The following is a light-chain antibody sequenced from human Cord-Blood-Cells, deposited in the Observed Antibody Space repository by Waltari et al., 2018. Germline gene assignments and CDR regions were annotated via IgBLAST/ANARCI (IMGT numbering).Light chain of an antibody. J-gene: IGLJ3*02. V-gene: IGLV3-19*01. Sequence: SSELTQDPAVSVALGQTVRITCQGDSLRSYYASWYQQKPGQAPVLVIYGKNNRPSGIPDRFSGSSSVNTASLTITGAQAEDEADYYCNSRDSSGNHLVFGGGTKLTAL. CDR3: NSRDSSGNHLV. CDR1: SLRSYY. CDR2: GKN.